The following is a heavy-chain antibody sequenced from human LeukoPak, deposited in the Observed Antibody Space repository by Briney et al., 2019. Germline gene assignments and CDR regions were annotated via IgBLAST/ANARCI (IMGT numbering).Heavy chain of an antibody. CDR3: ARADGVLWFGETSAPYFDY. D-gene: IGHD3-10*01. J-gene: IGHJ4*02. CDR2: IYYSGST. CDR1: GGSISSYY. V-gene: IGHV4-59*01. Sequence: KSSETLSLTCTVSGGSISSYYGSWIRQPPGKGLEWIGYIYYSGSTNYNPSLKSRVTISVDTSKNQFSLKLSSVTAADTAVYYCARADGVLWFGETSAPYFDYWGQGTLVTVSS.